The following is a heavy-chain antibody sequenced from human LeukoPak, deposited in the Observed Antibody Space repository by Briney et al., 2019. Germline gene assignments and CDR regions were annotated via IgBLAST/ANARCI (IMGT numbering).Heavy chain of an antibody. CDR3: ARAGAVAAVPS. D-gene: IGHD6-13*01. J-gene: IGHJ4*02. CDR2: IYYSGST. Sequence: SETLSLTCTVSGGSISSSSYYWGWIRQPPGKGLEWIGSIYYSGSTYYNQSLKSRVTISVDTSKNQFSLKLSSVTAADTAVYYCARAGAVAAVPSWGQGTLVTVSS. CDR1: GGSISSSSYY. V-gene: IGHV4-39*07.